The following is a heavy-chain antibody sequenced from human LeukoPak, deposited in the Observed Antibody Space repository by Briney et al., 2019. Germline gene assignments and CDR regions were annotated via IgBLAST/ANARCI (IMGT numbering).Heavy chain of an antibody. V-gene: IGHV1-18*01. CDR1: GCTFTSYG. D-gene: IGHD3-10*01. CDR2: ISAYNGNT. CDR3: ARGYRNYYGSRSEKNYFDY. Sequence: ASVKVSCKASGCTFTSYGISWVRQAPGQGLEWMGWISAYNGNTNYAQKLQGRVTMTTDTSTSTAYMELRSLRSDDTVVYYCARGYRNYYGSRSEKNYFDYWGQGTLVTVSS. J-gene: IGHJ4*02.